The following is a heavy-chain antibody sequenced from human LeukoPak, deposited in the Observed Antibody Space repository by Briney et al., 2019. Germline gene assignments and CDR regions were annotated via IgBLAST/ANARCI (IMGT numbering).Heavy chain of an antibody. CDR2: ISAYNGNT. CDR1: GYTFTSYG. V-gene: IGHV1-18*01. CDR3: ASGNSSGWYVGYYFDY. D-gene: IGHD6-19*01. J-gene: IGHJ4*02. Sequence: ASVKVSCKASGYTFTSYGISWVRQAPGQGLEWMGWISAYNGNTNYAQKLQGRVTMTTDTSTSTAYMELRSLRSDDTAVYYCASGNSSGWYVGYYFDYWGQGTLVTVSS.